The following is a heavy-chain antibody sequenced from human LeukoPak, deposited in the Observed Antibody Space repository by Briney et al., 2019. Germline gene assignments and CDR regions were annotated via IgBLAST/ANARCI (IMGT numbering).Heavy chain of an antibody. D-gene: IGHD2-2*02. J-gene: IGHJ6*03. CDR2: TNHSGST. CDR3: ARGPHCSSTSCYRYYYYMDV. V-gene: IGHV4-34*01. CDR1: GGSFSGYY. Sequence: SETLSLTCAVYGGSFSGYYWSWIRQPPGKGLEWIGETNHSGSTNYNPSLKSRVTISVDTSKNQFSLKLSSVTAADTAVYYCARGPHCSSTSCYRYYYYMDVWGKGTTVTVSS.